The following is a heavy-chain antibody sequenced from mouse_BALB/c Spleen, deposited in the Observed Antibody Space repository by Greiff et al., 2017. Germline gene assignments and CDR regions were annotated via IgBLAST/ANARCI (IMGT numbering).Heavy chain of an antibody. CDR1: GFNIKDYY. J-gene: IGHJ2*01. D-gene: IGHD3-1*01. V-gene: IGHV14-1*02. CDR2: IDPENGNT. Sequence: VQLKQSGAELVRPGALVKLSCKASGFNIKDYYMHWVKQRPEQGLEWIGWIDPENGNTIYDPKFQGKASITADTASNTAYLQLSSLTSEDTAVYISARARGTAHWGEGTPLTVSS. CDR3: ARARGTAH.